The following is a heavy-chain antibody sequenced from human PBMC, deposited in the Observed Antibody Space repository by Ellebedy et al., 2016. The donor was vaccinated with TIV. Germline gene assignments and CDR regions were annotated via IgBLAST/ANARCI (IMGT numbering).Heavy chain of an antibody. CDR2: INPNSGGT. D-gene: IGHD4-23*01. J-gene: IGHJ2*01. CDR3: ARNPKGGNRYFDL. Sequence: ASVKVSXXASGYTFTGYYMHWVRQAPGQGLEWMGWINPNSGGTNYAQKFQGRVTMTRDTSVSTAYMELSSLRSDDTAVYYCARNPKGGNRYFDLWGRGTLVTVSS. V-gene: IGHV1-2*02. CDR1: GYTFTGYY.